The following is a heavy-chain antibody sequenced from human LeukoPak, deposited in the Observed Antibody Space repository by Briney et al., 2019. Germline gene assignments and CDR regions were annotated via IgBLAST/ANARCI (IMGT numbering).Heavy chain of an antibody. Sequence: SETLSLTCTVSGGSISSRPYYWGWVRQPPGKGLEWIGSISYSGSTKYNPSLKGRVAISADTSKNQFSLHLNSVTAADTAVYYCARNPQGRYGGQSWAEYFQDWGQGTLVTVSA. V-gene: IGHV4-39*07. CDR3: ARNPQGRYGGQSWAEYFQD. J-gene: IGHJ1*01. D-gene: IGHD4-23*01. CDR2: ISYSGST. CDR1: GGSISSRPYY.